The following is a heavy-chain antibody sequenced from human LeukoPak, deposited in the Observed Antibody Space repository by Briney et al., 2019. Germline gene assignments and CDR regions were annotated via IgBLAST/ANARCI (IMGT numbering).Heavy chain of an antibody. CDR2: ISAYNGNT. Sequence: ASVKVSCKASGYTFTGHFIHWMRQAPGQGLEWMGWISAYNGNTNYAQKLQGRVTMTTDTSTSTAYMELRSLRSDDTAVYYCARGGVREIQKIDYWGQGTLVAVSS. V-gene: IGHV1-18*04. CDR3: ARGGVREIQKIDY. CDR1: GYTFTGHF. J-gene: IGHJ4*02. D-gene: IGHD3-10*01.